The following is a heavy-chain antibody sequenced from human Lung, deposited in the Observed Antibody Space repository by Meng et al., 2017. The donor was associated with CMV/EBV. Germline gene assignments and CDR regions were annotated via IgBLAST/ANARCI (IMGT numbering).Heavy chain of an antibody. CDR3: VTETGYNYDN. D-gene: IGHD5-24*01. CDR2: IYFSGNT. CDR1: GGSISSSSYY. V-gene: IGHV4-39*07. Sequence: LELQGSAPGAVQPSETLALTCSVSGGSISSSSYYWGWIRQSPGKGLEWIGSIYFSGNTYYNPSLKSRVTMSVGTAQNKFSLTLRSVTAADTAVYYCVTETGYNYDNWGQGALVTVSS. J-gene: IGHJ4*02.